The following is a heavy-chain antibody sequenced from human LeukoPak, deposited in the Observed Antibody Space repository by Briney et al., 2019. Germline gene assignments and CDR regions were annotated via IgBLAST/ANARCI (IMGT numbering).Heavy chain of an antibody. CDR3: ARTVIVVVPAANWFDP. J-gene: IGHJ5*02. CDR2: IKLDGSEK. Sequence: GGSLRLSCAASGFTFISYWLSWVRQAPGRGLGGVANIKLDGSEKYYVDSVKGRFTISRDNAKKSLYLQMNSLRGEDTAVYYCARTVIVVVPAANWFDPSGQGTLVTVSS. D-gene: IGHD2-2*01. V-gene: IGHV3-7*01. CDR1: GFTFISYW.